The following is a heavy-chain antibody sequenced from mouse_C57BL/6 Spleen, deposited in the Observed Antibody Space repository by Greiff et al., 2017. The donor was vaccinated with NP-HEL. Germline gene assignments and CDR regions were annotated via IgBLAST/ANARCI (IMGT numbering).Heavy chain of an antibody. CDR1: GFTFSSYA. Sequence: EVKLMESGGGLVKPGGSLKLSCAASGFTFSSYAMSWVRQTPEKRLEWVATISDGGSYTYYPDNVKGRFTISRDNAKNNLYLQMSHLKSEDTAMYYCAREMAMDYWGQGTSVTVSS. V-gene: IGHV5-4*01. CDR3: AREMAMDY. J-gene: IGHJ4*01. CDR2: ISDGGSYT.